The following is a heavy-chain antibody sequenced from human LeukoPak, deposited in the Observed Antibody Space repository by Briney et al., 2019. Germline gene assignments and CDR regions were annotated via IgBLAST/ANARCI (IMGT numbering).Heavy chain of an antibody. CDR1: GFTFSSYA. V-gene: IGHV3-23*01. D-gene: IGHD3-16*01. CDR3: AKDRAYYDYVWGEFDY. CDR2: ISGSGGST. Sequence: GGSLRLSCAASGFTFSSYAMSWVRQAPGKGLEWVSAISGSGGSTYYADSVKGRFTISRDNSKNTLYLQMNSLRAEDTAVYYCAKDRAYYDYVWGEFDYWGQGTLVTVSS. J-gene: IGHJ4*02.